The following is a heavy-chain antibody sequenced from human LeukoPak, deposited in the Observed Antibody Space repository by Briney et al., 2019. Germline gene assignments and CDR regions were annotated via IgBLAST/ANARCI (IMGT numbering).Heavy chain of an antibody. Sequence: SSETLSLTCTVSGGSISSSSYYWGWIRQPPGKGLEWIGSIYYSGSTYYNPSLKSRVTISVDTSKNQFSLKLSSVTAADTAVYYCASHPYSSSWYWGSGYLSIDYWGQGTLVTVSS. CDR1: GGSISSSSYY. J-gene: IGHJ4*02. CDR3: ASHPYSSSWYWGSGYLSIDY. V-gene: IGHV4-39*01. CDR2: IYYSGST. D-gene: IGHD6-13*01.